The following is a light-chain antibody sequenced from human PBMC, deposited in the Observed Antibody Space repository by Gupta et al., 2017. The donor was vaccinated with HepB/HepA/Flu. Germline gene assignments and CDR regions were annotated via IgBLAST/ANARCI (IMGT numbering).Light chain of an antibody. CDR3: QVWDGISVHLV. CDR1: NIGSRS. J-gene: IGLJ2*01. Sequence: SYVLAQPPSVSVAPGKTASLSCGGHNIGSRSVHWYQQKPGQAPVLVIYYNSDRPSGIPERFSGSNSGNTATLTISRVEAGDEADDYCQVWDGISVHLVFGGGTKLTVL. V-gene: IGLV3-21*04. CDR2: YNS.